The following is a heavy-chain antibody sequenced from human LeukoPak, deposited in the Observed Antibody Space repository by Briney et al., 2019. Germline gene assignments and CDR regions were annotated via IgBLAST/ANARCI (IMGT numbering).Heavy chain of an antibody. J-gene: IGHJ4*02. Sequence: PGRSLRLSCAASGFTFDDYAMHWVRQAPGKGLEWVSGISWNSGSIGYADSVKGRFTISRDNSKNTLYLQMNSLRAEDTAVYYCAKDRSVVTPPVGYWGQGTLVTVSS. CDR1: GFTFDDYA. D-gene: IGHD4-23*01. V-gene: IGHV3-9*01. CDR3: AKDRSVVTPPVGY. CDR2: ISWNSGSI.